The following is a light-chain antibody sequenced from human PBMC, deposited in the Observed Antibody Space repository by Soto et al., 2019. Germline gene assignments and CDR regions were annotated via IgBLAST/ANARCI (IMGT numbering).Light chain of an antibody. CDR2: GAS. V-gene: IGKV3-20*01. Sequence: IVLTQSPGTLSLSPGERATLSCRASQSVSSAYLAWYQQNPGQAPRLLIYGASSRATGIPDRFSGSGSGTDFTLTISRLEPEDFAVYYCQQYGSSPTFGGGTKV. J-gene: IGKJ4*01. CDR3: QQYGSSPT. CDR1: QSVSSAY.